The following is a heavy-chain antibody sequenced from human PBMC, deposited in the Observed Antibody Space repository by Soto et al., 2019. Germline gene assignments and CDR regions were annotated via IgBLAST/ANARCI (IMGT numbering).Heavy chain of an antibody. Sequence: PGGSLRLSCAASGFTFSSYAMSWVRQAPGKGLEWVSAISGSGGSTYYADSVKGRFTISRDNSKNTLYLQMNSLRAEDTAVYYCANAAVADYYYYYGMDVWGQGTTVTVSS. J-gene: IGHJ6*02. CDR3: ANAAVADYYYYYGMDV. CDR2: ISGSGGST. CDR1: GFTFSSYA. V-gene: IGHV3-23*01. D-gene: IGHD6-19*01.